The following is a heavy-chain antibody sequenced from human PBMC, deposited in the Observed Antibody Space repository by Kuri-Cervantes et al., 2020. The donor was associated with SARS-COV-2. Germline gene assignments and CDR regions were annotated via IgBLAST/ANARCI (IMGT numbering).Heavy chain of an antibody. V-gene: IGHV1-2*04. CDR1: GYTFTGYY. J-gene: IGHJ6*02. CDR2: INPNSGGT. CDR3: AADYDFWSGYYTRRGRHYYYYGMDV. D-gene: IGHD3-3*01. Sequence: ASVKVSCKASGYTFTGYYMHWVRQAPGQGLEWMGWINPNSGGTNYAQKFQGWVTMTRDTSISTAYMELSSLRSEDTAVYYCAADYDFWSGYYTRRGRHYYYYGMDVWGQGTTVTVSS.